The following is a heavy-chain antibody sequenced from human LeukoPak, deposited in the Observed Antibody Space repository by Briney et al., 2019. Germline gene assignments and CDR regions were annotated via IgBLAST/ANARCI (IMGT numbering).Heavy chain of an antibody. CDR2: IIPIFGTA. CDR3: ARVAVYCSVGSCFYGNWFDP. V-gene: IGHV1-69*13. Sequence: SVKVSCKASGGTFSSYAISWVRQAPGQGLEWMGGIIPIFGTANYAQKFQGRVTITADESTSTAYMELSSRRSEDTAVYYCARVAVYCSVGSCFYGNWFDPWGQGTLVTVSS. CDR1: GGTFSSYA. D-gene: IGHD2-15*01. J-gene: IGHJ5*02.